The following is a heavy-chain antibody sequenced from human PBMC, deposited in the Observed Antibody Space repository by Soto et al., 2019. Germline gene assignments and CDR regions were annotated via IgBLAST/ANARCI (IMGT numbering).Heavy chain of an antibody. CDR1: GYTFVNYG. D-gene: IGHD3-22*01. V-gene: IGHV1-18*01. CDR3: ARDRYFDSTGNFDY. J-gene: IGHJ4*02. CDR2: ISAYNGNT. Sequence: GASVKVSCKASGYTFVNYGISWVRQAPGQGLEYMGWISAYNGNTNYAQKLQGRVTMTTDASTRTAYMELRSLRSDDTAMYYCARDRYFDSTGNFDYWGQGTLVTVSS.